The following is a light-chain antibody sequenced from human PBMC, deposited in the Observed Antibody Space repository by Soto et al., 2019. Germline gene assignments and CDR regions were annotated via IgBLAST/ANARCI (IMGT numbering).Light chain of an antibody. CDR2: WPS. CDR3: QQYYSSPYT. V-gene: IGKV4-1*01. J-gene: IGKJ2*01. CDR1: QSVLYSSNNKNY. Sequence: DIVMTQSTDSLAVSLGERATINCKSSQSVLYSSNNKNYFAWYQQKPGQPPKLLIYWPSTRASAVPDRFSGSGSGTDFTLTISSLQAEDVAVYYCQQYYSSPYTFGQGTKLEIK.